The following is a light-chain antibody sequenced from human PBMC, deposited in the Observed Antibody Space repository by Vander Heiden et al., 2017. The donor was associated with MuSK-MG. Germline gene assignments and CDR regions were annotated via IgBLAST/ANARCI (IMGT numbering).Light chain of an antibody. Sequence: QSVLPRPPSASAAPAQRVTISCTGSSCNIGECYDVHVYRQHPGTAPKLLIYVNNDRPSGFPVRFSGSKSGTSATLAITGLQAEDEADDYCQSYDSSLSGDVFGTGTKVTVL. CDR1: SCNIGECYD. CDR2: VNN. J-gene: IGLJ1*01. V-gene: IGLV1-40*01. CDR3: QSYDSSLSGDV.